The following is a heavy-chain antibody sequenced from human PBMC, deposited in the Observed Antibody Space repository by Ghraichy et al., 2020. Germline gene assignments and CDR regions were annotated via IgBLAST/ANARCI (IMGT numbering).Heavy chain of an antibody. D-gene: IGHD5-18*01. Sequence: LSLTCVASGFTFNTYYMTWVRQAPGKGVEWVANIKQDGSEKYYVDSVKGRFTVSRDNAKDSVYLQMNSLRAEDTALYYCGRGGYIYGSNPVDYWGQGTQVTVSS. V-gene: IGHV3-7*04. J-gene: IGHJ4*02. CDR3: GRGGYIYGSNPVDY. CDR2: IKQDGSEK. CDR1: GFTFNTYY.